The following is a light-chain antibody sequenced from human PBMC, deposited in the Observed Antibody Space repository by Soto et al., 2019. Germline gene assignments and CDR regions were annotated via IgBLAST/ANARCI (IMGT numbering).Light chain of an antibody. CDR3: HQYNSYSPPWT. V-gene: IGKV1-5*01. J-gene: IGKJ1*01. Sequence: DIQMTQSPSSLSASVGDRGTITCRASQSISSYLNWYQQKPGKAPKLLIYAASSLQSGVPSRFSGSGSGTEFTLTISSLQPDDFATYYCHQYNSYSPPWTFGQGTKVDIK. CDR2: AAS. CDR1: QSISSY.